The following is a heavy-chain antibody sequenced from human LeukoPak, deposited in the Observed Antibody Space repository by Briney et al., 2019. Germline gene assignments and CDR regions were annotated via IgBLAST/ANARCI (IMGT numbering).Heavy chain of an antibody. Sequence: ASVKVSCKASGYTFTGYYMHWVRQAPGQGLEWMGWINPNSGGTNYAQKFQGRVTMTSDTSITTAYMELSSLRSDDTAVYYCATTTSYYFNYWGQGTLVTVSS. V-gene: IGHV1-2*02. CDR2: INPNSGGT. CDR1: GYTFTGYY. D-gene: IGHD1-1*01. J-gene: IGHJ4*02. CDR3: ATTTSYYFNY.